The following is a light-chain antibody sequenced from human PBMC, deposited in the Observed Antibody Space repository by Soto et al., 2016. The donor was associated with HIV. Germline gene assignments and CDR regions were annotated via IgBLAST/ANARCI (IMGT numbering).Light chain of an antibody. CDR1: NIESKS. CDR2: HDS. V-gene: IGLV3-21*03. J-gene: IGLJ2*01. Sequence: SYELTQPPSVSVAPGKTARITCGGDNIESKSVHWYQQKPGQAPVLVVYHDSDRPSGIPERFSGSNSGNTATLTISRVEAGDEADYYCQVWDSSNDHQGVLFGGGTKLTVL. CDR3: QVWDSSNDHQGVL.